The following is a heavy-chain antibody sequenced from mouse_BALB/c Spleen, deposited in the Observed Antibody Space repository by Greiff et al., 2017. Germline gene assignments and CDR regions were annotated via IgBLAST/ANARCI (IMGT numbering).Heavy chain of an antibody. CDR3: ARRAYGYDSDY. D-gene: IGHD2-2*01. Sequence: QVQLQQSGAELAKPGASVKMSCKASGYTFTSYWMHWVKQRPGQGLEWIGYINPSTGYTEYNQKFKDKATLTADKSSSTAYMQLSSLTSEDSAVYYCARRAYGYDSDYWGQGTTLTVSS. V-gene: IGHV1-7*01. CDR1: GYTFTSYW. J-gene: IGHJ2*01. CDR2: INPSTGYT.